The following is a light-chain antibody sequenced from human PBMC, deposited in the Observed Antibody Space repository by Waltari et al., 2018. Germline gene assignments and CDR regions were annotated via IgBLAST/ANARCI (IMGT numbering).Light chain of an antibody. CDR3: QQYYSTPVT. CDR1: QSVLYSSNNKNY. V-gene: IGKV4-1*01. J-gene: IGKJ5*01. CDR2: WAS. Sequence: EILMSQSQDSLAVSLGERATINCKSSQSVLYSSNNKNYLAWYQQKPGQPPKLLIYWASTRESGVPDRFSGSGSGTDFTLTISSLQAEDVAVYYCQQYYSTPVTFGQGTRLEIK.